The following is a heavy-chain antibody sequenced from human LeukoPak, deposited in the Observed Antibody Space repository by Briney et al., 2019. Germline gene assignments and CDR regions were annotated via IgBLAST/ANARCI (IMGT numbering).Heavy chain of an antibody. V-gene: IGHV3-15*01. CDR1: GFTFSNAW. J-gene: IGHJ4*02. CDR3: PKPASGRYYVYGC. CDR2: IKSKTDGGTT. D-gene: IGHD1-26*01. Sequence: GGSLRLSCAASGFTFSNAWMSWVRQAPGKGLEWVGRIKSKTDGGTTDYAAPVKGRFTISRDDSKNTLYLQMNSLKTKDTAVNYCPKPASGRYYVYGCWGQGTLVTVSS.